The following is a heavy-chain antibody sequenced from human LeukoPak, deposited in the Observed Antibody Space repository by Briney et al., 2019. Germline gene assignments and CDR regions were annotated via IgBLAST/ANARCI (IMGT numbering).Heavy chain of an antibody. Sequence: SETLSLTCTVSGGSISSYYWSWIRQPPGKGLEWIGYIYYSGSTNYNPSLKSRVTISVDTSKNQFSLKLSSVTAADTAVYYCARSDYGGNSVHLDYWGQGTLATVSS. J-gene: IGHJ4*02. V-gene: IGHV4-59*01. CDR1: GGSISSYY. D-gene: IGHD4-23*01. CDR2: IYYSGST. CDR3: ARSDYGGNSVHLDY.